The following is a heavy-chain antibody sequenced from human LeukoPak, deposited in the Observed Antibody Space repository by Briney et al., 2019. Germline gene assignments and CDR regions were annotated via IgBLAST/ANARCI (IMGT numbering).Heavy chain of an antibody. Sequence: ASVKVSCKASGYTFTGYFMHWVRQAPGQGLEWMGWINPNSGGTNYAQKFQGRVTMTRDTSISTAYMELSRLRSDDTAVYYCARPRRSGYYFDYWGQGTLVTVSS. CDR1: GYTFTGYF. CDR2: INPNSGGT. V-gene: IGHV1-2*02. J-gene: IGHJ4*02. CDR3: ARPRRSGYYFDY. D-gene: IGHD3-3*01.